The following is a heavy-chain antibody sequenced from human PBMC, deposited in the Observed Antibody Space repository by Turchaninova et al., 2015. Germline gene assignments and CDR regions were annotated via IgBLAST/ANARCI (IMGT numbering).Heavy chain of an antibody. V-gene: IGHV4-31*03. D-gene: IGHD5-18*01. J-gene: IGHJ4*02. CDR2: IYYSGST. CDR3: ARKPGYSYGGSFDY. CDR1: VGSISRGGYD. Sequence: QVQLPESGPGLVKPYQTLSLTCTFPVGSISRGGYDWSWIRQHPGKGLEWIGYIYYSGSTYYNPSLKSRVTISVDTSKNQFSLKLSSVTAADTAVYYCARKPGYSYGGSFDYWGQGTLVTVSS.